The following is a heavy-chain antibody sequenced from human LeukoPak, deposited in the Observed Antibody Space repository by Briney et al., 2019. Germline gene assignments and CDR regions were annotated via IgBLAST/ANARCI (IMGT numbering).Heavy chain of an antibody. D-gene: IGHD2-2*01. V-gene: IGHV3-33*01. CDR2: IWDDGNTK. J-gene: IGHJ6*02. CDR1: GFNFSTYG. Sequence: GRSLRLSCAASGFNFSTYGMHWVRQAPGKGLEWVAVIWDDGNTKYYADSLKGRFTISRDTSKSTLYLQMNSLRVEDTAVYFCGRGVGSTSYYGMDVWGQGTTVTVSS. CDR3: GRGVGSTSYYGMDV.